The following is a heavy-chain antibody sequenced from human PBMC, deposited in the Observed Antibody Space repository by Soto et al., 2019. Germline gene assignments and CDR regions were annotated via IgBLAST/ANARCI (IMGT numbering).Heavy chain of an antibody. CDR2: IIPIFGTA. V-gene: IGHV1-69*13. J-gene: IGHJ6*02. D-gene: IGHD3-22*01. Sequence: ASVKVSCKASGGTFSSYSISWVRQAPVQGLEWMGGIIPIFGTANYAQKFQGRVTITADESTSTAYMELSSLRSEDTAVYYCARGGTMTSLSTLDVCGQGTTVTVSS. CDR1: GGTFSSYS. CDR3: ARGGTMTSLSTLDV.